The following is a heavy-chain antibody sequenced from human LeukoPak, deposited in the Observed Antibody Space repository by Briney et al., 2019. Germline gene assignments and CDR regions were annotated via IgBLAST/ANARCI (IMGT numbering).Heavy chain of an antibody. Sequence: GEALQISCQGSRYSFTSYWIGWVRPMPGKGREWMGIVYPGDSDTRYSPSFQGQVTISADKSISTAYLQWSSLKASDTAMYYCARHSDYVWGSYRPIRYWGQGTLVTVSS. CDR1: RYSFTSYW. CDR3: ARHSDYVWGSYRPIRY. D-gene: IGHD3-16*02. V-gene: IGHV5-51*01. CDR2: VYPGDSDT. J-gene: IGHJ4*02.